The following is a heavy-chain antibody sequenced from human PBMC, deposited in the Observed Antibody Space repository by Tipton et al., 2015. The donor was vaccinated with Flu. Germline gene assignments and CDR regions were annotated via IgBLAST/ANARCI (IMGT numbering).Heavy chain of an antibody. CDR3: ARVWSSFVATASLDY. V-gene: IGHV4-39*07. J-gene: IGHJ4*02. D-gene: IGHD1-1*01. CDR1: GGSIGTSGYY. Sequence: TLSLTCTVSGGSIGTSGYYWGWIRQPPGKGLEWIGSIRYGGSSYYTPSLKSRVTISLDVSKDQFSLKLASVTAADTAVYYCARVWSSFVATASLDYWGRGTLVTVSS. CDR2: IRYGGSS.